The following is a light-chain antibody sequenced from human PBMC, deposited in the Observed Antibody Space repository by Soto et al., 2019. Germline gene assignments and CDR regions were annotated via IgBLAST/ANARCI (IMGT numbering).Light chain of an antibody. J-gene: IGKJ1*01. CDR1: QSISTS. Sequence: DIQMTQSPSTLSASVGDRVTITCRASQSISTSLAWFRQKPGKAPKLLTYDASNLESGVPSRFSGSVSGTEFTLTISSLQPDDFATYFCQQYNTDLWTFGQGTEVDTK. CDR3: QQYNTDLWT. V-gene: IGKV1-5*01. CDR2: DAS.